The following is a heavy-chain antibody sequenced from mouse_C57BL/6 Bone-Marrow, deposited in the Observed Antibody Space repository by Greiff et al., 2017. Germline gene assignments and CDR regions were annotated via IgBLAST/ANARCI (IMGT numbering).Heavy chain of an antibody. V-gene: IGHV1-54*01. CDR2: INPGSGGT. J-gene: IGHJ1*03. D-gene: IGHD1-1*01. CDR3: ALITTVVADV. CDR1: GYAFTNYL. Sequence: VQLQQSGAELVRPGTSVKVSCKASGYAFTNYLIEWVKQRPGQGLEWIGVINPGSGGTNYNEKFKGKATLTADKSSSTAYMQLSSLTSEDSAVYFCALITTVVADVWGTGTTVTVSS.